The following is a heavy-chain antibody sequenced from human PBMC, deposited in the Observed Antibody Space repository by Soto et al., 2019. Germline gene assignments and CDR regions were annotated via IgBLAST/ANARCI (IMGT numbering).Heavy chain of an antibody. V-gene: IGHV4-30-2*01. D-gene: IGHD3-10*01. J-gene: IGHJ5*01. CDR1: VGSISSGGYS. CDR2: IYHTGST. CDR3: ARDNTGSLDS. Sequence: TLSLTCAVSVGSISSGGYSWSWIRQPPGKGLEWIGFIYHTGSTYYNPSLESRVTISVDRSKNQLYLRLSSVTAADTAVYYCARDNTGSLDSWGQGTLVTVSS.